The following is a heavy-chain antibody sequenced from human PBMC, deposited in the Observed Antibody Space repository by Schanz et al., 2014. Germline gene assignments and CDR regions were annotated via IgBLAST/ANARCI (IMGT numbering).Heavy chain of an antibody. J-gene: IGHJ4*02. Sequence: QVQLVESGGGVVQPGRSLRLSCAASGFTFSSYAMHWVRQAPGKGLEWVAVIWYDENNKYYADSVKGRFTMSRDNSKNTLYLQMNSLRAEDTAVYYCAREQIMAAAGLVDYWGQGTLVTVSS. D-gene: IGHD6-13*01. CDR2: IWYDENNK. CDR1: GFTFSSYA. CDR3: AREQIMAAAGLVDY. V-gene: IGHV3-33*08.